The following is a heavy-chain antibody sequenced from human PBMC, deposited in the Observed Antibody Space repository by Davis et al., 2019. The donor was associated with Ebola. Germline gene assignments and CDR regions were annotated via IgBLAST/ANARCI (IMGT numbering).Heavy chain of an antibody. V-gene: IGHV4-59*12. J-gene: IGHJ2*01. CDR3: ARGVGDYATRRWYFDL. CDR1: GASISAYY. Sequence: MPSETLSLTCTVSGASISAYYWSWIRQPPGKGLEWIGYVHYTGATHYNASLKSRVTISADTSKNQFSLKLSSVTAADTAVYYCARGVGDYATRRWYFDLWGRGTLVTVSS. D-gene: IGHD3-16*01. CDR2: VHYTGAT.